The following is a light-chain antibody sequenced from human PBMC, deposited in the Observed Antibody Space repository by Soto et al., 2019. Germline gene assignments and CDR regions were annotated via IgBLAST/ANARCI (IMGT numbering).Light chain of an antibody. CDR3: QQYKTWPPLT. CDR2: GAF. CDR1: QSVTYN. J-gene: IGKJ4*01. V-gene: IGKV3-15*01. Sequence: EIVMTQSPATLYVSPGETATLSCRASQSVTYNLACYQQKPGQGPRLLIYGAFTRATGIPARFSGSGSGTEFTLTISSLQSEDFAVYYCQQYKTWPPLTFGGGTKVEIK.